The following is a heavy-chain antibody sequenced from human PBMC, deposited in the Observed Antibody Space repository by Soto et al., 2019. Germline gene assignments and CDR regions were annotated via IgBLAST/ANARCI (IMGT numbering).Heavy chain of an antibody. CDR2: IIPIFGTA. V-gene: IGHV1-69*13. Sequence: SVKVSCKASGGTFSSYAISWVRQAPGQGLEWMGGIIPIFGTANYAQKFQGRVTITADESTSTAYMELSSLRAEDTAGYYCARTGSGWDFDYWGQGTLVTVSS. CDR1: GGTFSSYA. J-gene: IGHJ4*02. D-gene: IGHD6-19*01. CDR3: ARTGSGWDFDY.